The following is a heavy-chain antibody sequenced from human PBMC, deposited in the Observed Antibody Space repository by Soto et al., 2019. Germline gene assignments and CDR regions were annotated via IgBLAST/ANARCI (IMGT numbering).Heavy chain of an antibody. V-gene: IGHV4-38-2*01. Sequence: PSETLCLTWGVAGYVSTNGDDWGCIRQPPGKELEWIGTISHSGDTYYNPSLKSRVTISIDTAKNHLSLILSSVTAADTATYYCTRIYCTTPSCFINGMDVWGQGTTVTVSS. CDR1: GYVSTNGDD. CDR2: ISHSGDT. J-gene: IGHJ6*02. CDR3: TRIYCTTPSCFINGMDV. D-gene: IGHD2-2*01.